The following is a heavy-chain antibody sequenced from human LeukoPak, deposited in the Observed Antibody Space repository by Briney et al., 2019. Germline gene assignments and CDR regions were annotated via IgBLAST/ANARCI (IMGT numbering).Heavy chain of an antibody. D-gene: IGHD4-11*01. J-gene: IGHJ4*02. CDR2: IWYDGSNK. CDR1: GFTFSSYG. Sequence: GGSLRLSCAASGFTFSSYGMHWVRQAPGKELEWVAVIWYDGSNKNYADSVKGRFTISRDNSKNTLYLQMNSLRAEDTAVYYCARVADYSNSAHADYWGQGTLVTVSS. V-gene: IGHV3-33*01. CDR3: ARVADYSNSAHADY.